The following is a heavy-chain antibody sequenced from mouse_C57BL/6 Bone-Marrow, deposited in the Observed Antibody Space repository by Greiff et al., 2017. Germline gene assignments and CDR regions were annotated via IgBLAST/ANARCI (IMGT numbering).Heavy chain of an antibody. D-gene: IGHD1-1*01. V-gene: IGHV1-72*01. CDR1: GYTFTSYG. CDR2: IDPNSGGT. Sequence: VQLQESGAELARPGASVKLSCKASGYTFTSYGISWVKQRPGRGLEWIGRIDPNSGGTKYNEKFKSKATLTVDKPSSTAYMQLSSLTSEDSAVYECARWGYYGSSSFAYWGQGTRVTVSA. J-gene: IGHJ3*01. CDR3: ARWGYYGSSSFAY.